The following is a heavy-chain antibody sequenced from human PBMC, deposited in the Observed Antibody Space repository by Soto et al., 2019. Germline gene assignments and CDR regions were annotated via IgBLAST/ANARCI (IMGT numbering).Heavy chain of an antibody. D-gene: IGHD2-21*02. CDR1: GFTVSNNY. V-gene: IGHV3-53*01. CDR2: ICNTGST. J-gene: IGHJ4*02. CDR3: AKVNVVVVTATFEYEYYFDY. Sequence: PGGSLRLSCVASGFTVSNNYMSWVRQAPGRGLEWVSAICNTGSTYYAGSAKGRSTIFSDGSSNTLHLEVNSRRADDAAVYYCAKVNVVVVTATFEYEYYFDYWGQGTLVTVSS.